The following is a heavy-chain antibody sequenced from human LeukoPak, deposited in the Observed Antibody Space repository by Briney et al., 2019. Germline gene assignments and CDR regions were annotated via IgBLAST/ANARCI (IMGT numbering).Heavy chain of an antibody. CDR1: GFTFSSYA. V-gene: IGHV3-64*01. CDR2: ISSNGGST. Sequence: GGSLRLSCAASGFTFSSYAMHWVRQAPGKGLEYVSAISSNGGSTYYANSVKGRFTISRDNPKNTLYLQMGSLRAEDMAVYYCARDPTNYDILTGYRPPDYWGQGTLVPVSS. D-gene: IGHD3-9*01. J-gene: IGHJ4*02. CDR3: ARDPTNYDILTGYRPPDY.